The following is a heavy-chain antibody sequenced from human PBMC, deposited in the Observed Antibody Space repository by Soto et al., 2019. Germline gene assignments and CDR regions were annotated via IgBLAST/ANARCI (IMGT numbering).Heavy chain of an antibody. Sequence: QLQLQESGPGLVKPSETLSLTCTVSGGSISSSSYYWGWIRQPPGKGLEWIGSIYYSGSTYYNPSLKSRVTISVDTSKNQFSLKLSSVTAADTAVYYCARQILPYGSGSYCGFDPWGQGTLVTVSS. V-gene: IGHV4-39*01. CDR3: ARQILPYGSGSYCGFDP. J-gene: IGHJ5*02. CDR1: GGSISSSSYY. D-gene: IGHD3-10*01. CDR2: IYYSGST.